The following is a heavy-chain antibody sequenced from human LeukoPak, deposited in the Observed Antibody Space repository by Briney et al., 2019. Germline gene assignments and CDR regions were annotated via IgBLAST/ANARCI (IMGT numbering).Heavy chain of an antibody. V-gene: IGHV1-18*01. D-gene: IGHD4-17*01. J-gene: IGHJ6*02. CDR2: ISAYNGNT. CDR3: ARDIYGDYTYYYYGMDV. Sequence: ASVKVSCKASGYTFTSYGISWVRQAPGQGLEWMGWISAYNGNTNYAQKLQGRVTMTTDTSTSTAYMELRSLRSDDTAVCYCARDIYGDYTYYYYGMDVWGQGTTVTVSS. CDR1: GYTFTSYG.